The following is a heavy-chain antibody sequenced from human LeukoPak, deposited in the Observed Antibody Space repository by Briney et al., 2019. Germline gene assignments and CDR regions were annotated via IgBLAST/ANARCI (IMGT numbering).Heavy chain of an antibody. Sequence: GSLRLSCVASGFTFSSYSMNWVRQAPGGGLEWIGSIYHSGKTYYNPSLKSPVTISVDTSKNQFSLELTSVTATDTAVYYCAREGDSSSVGWFDPWGQGTLVTVSS. CDR3: AREGDSSSVGWFDP. D-gene: IGHD6-13*01. CDR1: GFTFSSYS. V-gene: IGHV4-38-2*02. CDR2: IYHSGKT. J-gene: IGHJ5*02.